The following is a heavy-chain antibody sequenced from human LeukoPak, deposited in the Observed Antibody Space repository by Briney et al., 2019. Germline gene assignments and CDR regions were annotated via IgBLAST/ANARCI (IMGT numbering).Heavy chain of an antibody. D-gene: IGHD4-23*01. J-gene: IGHJ4*02. V-gene: IGHV3-7*01. CDR2: IKQDGSEK. Sequence: GGSLRLSCSASGFTFSGYWMSWVRQAPGKGLEWVANIKQDGSEKYYVDSVKGRFTLSRDNAKNSLYLQMTSLRAEDTAVYYCARGGNLRPKPFDYWGQGTLVTVSS. CDR1: GFTFSGYW. CDR3: ARGGNLRPKPFDY.